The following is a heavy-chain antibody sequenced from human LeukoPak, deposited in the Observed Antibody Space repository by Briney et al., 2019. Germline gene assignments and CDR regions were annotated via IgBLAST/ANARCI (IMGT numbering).Heavy chain of an antibody. CDR1: GFTFSSYA. CDR2: ISGSGGST. J-gene: IGHJ4*02. V-gene: IGHV3-23*01. D-gene: IGHD6-19*01. Sequence: GSLRLSCAASGFTFSSYAMSWVRQAPGKGLEWVSAISGSGGSTYYADSVKGRFTISRDNSKNTLYLQMNSLRAEGTAVYYCARESEWLVEGHFDYWGQGTLVTVSS. CDR3: ARESEWLVEGHFDY.